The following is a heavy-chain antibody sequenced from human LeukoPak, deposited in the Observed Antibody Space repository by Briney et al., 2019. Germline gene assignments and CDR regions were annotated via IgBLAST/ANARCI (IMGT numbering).Heavy chain of an antibody. Sequence: SVKVSCKASGGTFSSSAISWVRQAPGQGLEWLGGIILIFGSSNYAQNFQDRVTITADESTSTAYMELSSLRSEDTAVYYCARGVSDYSSSWYLPNTYYYMDVWGKGTTVTISS. CDR2: IILIFGSS. CDR1: GGTFSSSA. J-gene: IGHJ6*03. CDR3: ARGVSDYSSSWYLPNTYYYMDV. D-gene: IGHD6-13*01. V-gene: IGHV1-69*13.